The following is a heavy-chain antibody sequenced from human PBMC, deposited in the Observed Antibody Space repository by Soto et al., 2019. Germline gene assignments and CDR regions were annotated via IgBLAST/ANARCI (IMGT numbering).Heavy chain of an antibody. V-gene: IGHV3-74*01. CDR2: MNEDGGTT. D-gene: IGHD5-12*01. Sequence: GGSLRLSCAASGFTFSSNWMHWVRQAPGKGLGWVSRMNEDGGTTDYADSVKARFTISRDNAKDSLYLQMNSLRADDTANYYCTRVLLSGYHGSASDLWDQRMLGTASS. CDR3: TRVLLSGYHGSASDL. CDR1: GFTFSSNW. J-gene: IGHJ5*02.